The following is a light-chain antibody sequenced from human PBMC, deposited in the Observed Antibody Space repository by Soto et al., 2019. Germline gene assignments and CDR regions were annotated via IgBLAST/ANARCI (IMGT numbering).Light chain of an antibody. V-gene: IGKV3-20*01. J-gene: IGKJ1*01. CDR2: GAS. CDR3: QQYGSSHWT. Sequence: EIVLTQSPGTLSLSPGERATISCRASQSVSSSYLAWYQQKPGQAPRLLIYGASSRATGIPDRFSGSGSGTDFALTISRLEPEDFAVYYCQQYGSSHWTFGQGTKVDIK. CDR1: QSVSSSY.